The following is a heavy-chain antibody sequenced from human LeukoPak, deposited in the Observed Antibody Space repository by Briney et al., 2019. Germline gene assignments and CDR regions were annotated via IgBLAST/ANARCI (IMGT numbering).Heavy chain of an antibody. CDR1: GYTFTGYY. CDR2: INPNSGGT. J-gene: IGHJ6*03. CDR3: ARDKRVGAYEWYYYMDV. Sequence: ASVKVSCKASGYTFTGYYMHWVRQAPGQGLEWMGWINPNSGGTNYAQKFQGRVTMTRDTSTSTAYMELSRLRSDDTAVYYCARDKRVGAYEWYYYMDVWGKGTTVTVSS. D-gene: IGHD1-26*01. V-gene: IGHV1-2*02.